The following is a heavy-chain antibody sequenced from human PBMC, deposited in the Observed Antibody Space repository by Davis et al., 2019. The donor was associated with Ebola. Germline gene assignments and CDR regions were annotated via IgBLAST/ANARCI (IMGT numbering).Heavy chain of an antibody. D-gene: IGHD3-22*01. CDR2: ISSSSSTI. CDR3: ARDDVSYYDSSGYFY. J-gene: IGHJ4*02. CDR1: GLSFSNAW. Sequence: GGSLKISCAASGLSFSNAWMNWVRQAPGKGLEWVSYISSSSSTIYYADSVKGRFTISRDNAKNSLYLQMNSLRDEDTAVYYCARDDVSYYDSSGYFYWGQGTLVTVSS. V-gene: IGHV3-48*02.